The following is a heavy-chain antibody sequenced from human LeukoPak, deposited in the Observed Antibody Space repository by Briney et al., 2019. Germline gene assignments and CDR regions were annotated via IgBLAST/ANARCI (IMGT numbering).Heavy chain of an antibody. Sequence: PGVSLRLSCSASGFAFSSYAMHWVRQAPGKGLEYVSAISSNGGSTYYADSVKGRFTISRDNSKNTLYLQMSSLRAEDTAVYYCVKGYYDSSGQLWGQGTLVTVSS. V-gene: IGHV3-64D*09. CDR1: GFAFSSYA. D-gene: IGHD3-22*01. CDR2: ISSNGGST. J-gene: IGHJ4*02. CDR3: VKGYYDSSGQL.